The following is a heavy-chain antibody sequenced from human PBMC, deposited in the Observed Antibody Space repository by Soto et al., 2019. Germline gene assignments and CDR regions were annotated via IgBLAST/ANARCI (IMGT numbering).Heavy chain of an antibody. Sequence: SETLSLTCTVSGDSVSSGIYYWSWIRQPPGKGLEWLGYVYFTGSTDYNPSLKSRVTISLNTSKNQFSLRLSSVTAADTAVYYCERGRRSTSYLDYWGQGTLVTVSS. CDR2: VYFTGST. D-gene: IGHD1-26*01. V-gene: IGHV4-61*01. CDR3: ERGRRSTSYLDY. CDR1: GDSVSSGIYY. J-gene: IGHJ4*02.